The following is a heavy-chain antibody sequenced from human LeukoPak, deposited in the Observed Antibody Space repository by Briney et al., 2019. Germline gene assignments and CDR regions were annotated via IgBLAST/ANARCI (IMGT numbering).Heavy chain of an antibody. V-gene: IGHV4-59*08. CDR1: GRSFSGYY. J-gene: IGHJ4*02. CDR3: ARLTGVYFDY. Sequence: SETLSLTRAVYGRSFSGYYWSWIRQPPGKGLEWIGYIYYGGSTNFNPSLKSRVTISLDTSKNHFSLKLSSVTAADTAVYYCARLTGVYFDYWGQGTLVTVSS. CDR2: IYYGGST.